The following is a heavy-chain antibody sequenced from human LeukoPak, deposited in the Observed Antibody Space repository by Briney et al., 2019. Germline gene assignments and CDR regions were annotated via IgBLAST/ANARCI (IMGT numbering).Heavy chain of an antibody. Sequence: QPGGSLRLSCAASGFTFTSDAMSWVRQAPGKGLEWVAGISDSGAGIHYADSVKGRFTISRDTSRKTLFLQMNSLGVEDTAVYYSAPGTYGKIDYWGQGTLVTVSS. CDR3: APGTYGKIDY. CDR1: GFTFTSDA. V-gene: IGHV3-23*01. J-gene: IGHJ4*02. D-gene: IGHD3-10*01. CDR2: ISDSGAGI.